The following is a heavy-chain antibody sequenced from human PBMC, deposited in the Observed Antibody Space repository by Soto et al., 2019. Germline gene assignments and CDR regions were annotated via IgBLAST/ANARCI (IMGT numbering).Heavy chain of an antibody. J-gene: IGHJ4*02. CDR1: GFTFSSYE. D-gene: IGHD2-2*01. CDR2: ISSSGSTI. Sequence: GGSLRLSCAASGFTFSSYEMNWVRQAPGKGLEWVSYISSSGSTIYYADSVKGRFTISRDNAKNSLYLQMNSLRAEDTAVYYCARDIGVGPAGFDYWGQGTLVTVSS. V-gene: IGHV3-48*03. CDR3: ARDIGVGPAGFDY.